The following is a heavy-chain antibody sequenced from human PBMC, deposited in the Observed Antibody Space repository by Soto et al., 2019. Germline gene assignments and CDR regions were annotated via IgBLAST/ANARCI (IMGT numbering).Heavy chain of an antibody. Sequence: SVKVSCKASGGTFSSYAISRVRQAPGQGLEWMGGIIPISDTTNYAQKFQGRVTITADESTSTAYMELSSLRSEDTAVYYCARSQGSSTSLEIYYYYYYGMDVWGQGTTVTVSS. V-gene: IGHV1-69*13. D-gene: IGHD2-2*01. CDR1: GGTFSSYA. CDR2: IIPISDTT. J-gene: IGHJ6*02. CDR3: ARSQGSSTSLEIYYYYYYGMDV.